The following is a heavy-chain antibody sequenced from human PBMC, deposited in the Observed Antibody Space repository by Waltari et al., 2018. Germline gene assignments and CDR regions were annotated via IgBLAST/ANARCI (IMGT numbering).Heavy chain of an antibody. CDR3: AKGHISNDFWSGSLDF. CDR2: ISWNSGSI. Sequence: EVQVMESGGRVVHPGRTLGLSFAASGCTLDDHSMNWVRQAPGKGLEWVSGISWNSGSIGYADSVKGRFTISRDNAKNSLYLQMNSLRAEDMALYYCAKGHISNDFWSGSLDFWGQGTLVAVSS. V-gene: IGHV3-9*03. D-gene: IGHD3-3*01. J-gene: IGHJ4*02. CDR1: GCTLDDHS.